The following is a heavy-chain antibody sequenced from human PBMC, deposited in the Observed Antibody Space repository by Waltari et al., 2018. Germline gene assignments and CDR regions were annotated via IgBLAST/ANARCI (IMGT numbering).Heavy chain of an antibody. J-gene: IGHJ3*02. V-gene: IGHV4-39*02. CDR1: GGSISSSSYY. D-gene: IGHD2-21*01. CDR3: ARDPVLFGDAFDI. CDR2: IYYSGST. Sequence: QLQLQESGPGLVQPSETLSLTCTVSGGSISSSSYYWGWIRQPPGKGLEWIGSIYYSGSTYYNPSLKSRVTISVDTSKNQFSLKLSSVTAADTAVYYCARDPVLFGDAFDIWGQGTMVTVSS.